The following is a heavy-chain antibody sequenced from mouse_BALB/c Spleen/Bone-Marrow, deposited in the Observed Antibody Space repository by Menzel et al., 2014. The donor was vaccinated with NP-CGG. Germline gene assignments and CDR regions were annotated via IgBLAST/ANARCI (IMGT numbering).Heavy chain of an antibody. Sequence: VQLQQSGPGLAKPGASVKMSCKASGYTFTDTWIHWIKQRPGQGLEWIGYINPSTGHAEYNQNFKDKATLTVDKSSSTAYMQLSSLTSEDSAVYYCARDYWGQGTTLTVSS. V-gene: IGHV1-7*01. CDR2: INPSTGHA. J-gene: IGHJ2*01. CDR3: ARDY. CDR1: GYTFTDTW.